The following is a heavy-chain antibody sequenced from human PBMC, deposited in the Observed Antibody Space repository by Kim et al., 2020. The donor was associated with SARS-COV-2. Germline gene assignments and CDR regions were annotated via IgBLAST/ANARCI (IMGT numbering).Heavy chain of an antibody. CDR3: AGGVYALNFDY. V-gene: IGHV3-23*01. D-gene: IGHD2-8*01. CDR1: GFTFSSHA. CDR2: ISGGGDNT. J-gene: IGHJ4*02. Sequence: GGSLRLSCADSGFTFSSHAMSWVRQAPGKGLEWDSSISGGGDNTYYADSVKGRFTISRDNSKNTLYLQMNSLRAGDTAVYYCAGGVYALNFDYWGQGTLVTVSS.